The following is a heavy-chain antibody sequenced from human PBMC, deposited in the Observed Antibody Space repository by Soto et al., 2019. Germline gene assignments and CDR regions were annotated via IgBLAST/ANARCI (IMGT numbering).Heavy chain of an antibody. Sequence: PGESLKISCKGSGYSFTSYWISWVRQMPGKGLEWMGRIDPSDSYTNYSPSFQGHVTISADKSISTAYLQWSSLKASDTAMYYCASLRVDTAMQYYYYYGMDVWGQGTTVTVSS. V-gene: IGHV5-10-1*01. CDR1: GYSFTSYW. CDR2: IDPSDSYT. J-gene: IGHJ6*02. CDR3: ASLRVDTAMQYYYYYGMDV. D-gene: IGHD5-18*01.